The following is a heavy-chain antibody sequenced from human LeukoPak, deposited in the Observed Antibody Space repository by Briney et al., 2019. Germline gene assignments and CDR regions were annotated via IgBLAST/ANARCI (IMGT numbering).Heavy chain of an antibody. J-gene: IGHJ3*02. CDR1: GFTFNDYY. Sequence: GGSLRLSCAASGFTFNDYYMSWIRQAPGKGLEWVSYISSSSSYTNYADSVKGRFTISRDNAKNSLYLQMNSLRAEDTAVYYCARTLSREFESDAFDIWGQGTMVTVSS. CDR3: ARTLSREFESDAFDI. CDR2: ISSSSSYT. D-gene: IGHD3-10*01. V-gene: IGHV3-11*03.